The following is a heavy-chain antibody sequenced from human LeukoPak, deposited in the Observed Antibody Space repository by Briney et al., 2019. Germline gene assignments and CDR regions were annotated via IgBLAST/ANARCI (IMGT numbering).Heavy chain of an antibody. CDR2: IYYSGST. D-gene: IGHD3-10*01. CDR3: ARHYGSGTYPLDY. Sequence: GSLRLSCAASGFTFSSYAMSWVRQAPGKGLEWIGYIYYSGSTNYNPSLESRVTISVGTSKNQFSLKLSSVTAADTAVYYCARHYGSGTYPLDYWGQGTLVTVSS. CDR1: GFTFSSYA. J-gene: IGHJ4*02. V-gene: IGHV4-59*08.